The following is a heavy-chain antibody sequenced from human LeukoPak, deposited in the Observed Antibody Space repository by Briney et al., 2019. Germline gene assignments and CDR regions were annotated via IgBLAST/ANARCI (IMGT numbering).Heavy chain of an antibody. V-gene: IGHV3-23*01. Sequence: PGGSLRLSCAASGFTFSSYAMSWVRQAPGKGLEWVSAISGSGGSTYYADSVKGRFTISRDNSKNTLYLQMNSLTAEDTAVYYCAKTTRCSSTSCPFDYWGQGTLVTVSS. J-gene: IGHJ4*02. CDR3: AKTTRCSSTSCPFDY. D-gene: IGHD2-2*01. CDR2: ISGSGGST. CDR1: GFTFSSYA.